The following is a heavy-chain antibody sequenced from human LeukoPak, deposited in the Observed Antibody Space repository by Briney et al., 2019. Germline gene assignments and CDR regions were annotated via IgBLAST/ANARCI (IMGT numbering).Heavy chain of an antibody. Sequence: PSETLSLTCKVSGYSINSGYYWGWIRQPPGQGLEGIGSIYHSGKTYYNPSLKSRVTISVETSKNQFSLKLSSMTAADTAVYYCARDRISVSDPPNWFDPWGQGTLVTVSS. J-gene: IGHJ5*02. CDR1: GYSINSGYY. V-gene: IGHV4-38-2*02. CDR3: ARDRISVSDPPNWFDP. D-gene: IGHD6-19*01. CDR2: IYHSGKT.